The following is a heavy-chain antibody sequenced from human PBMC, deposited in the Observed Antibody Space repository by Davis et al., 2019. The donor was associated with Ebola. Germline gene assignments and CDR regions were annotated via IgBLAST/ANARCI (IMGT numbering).Heavy chain of an antibody. Sequence: PGGSLRLSCAASGLTFSNYFMTWFRQPPGKGLEWISYMGGSGEGISYADSVKGRFTISRDNAKDSVYLYMNSLRDEDTAVYYCARRILGDSRGAVDVWGQGTTVMVS. CDR2: MGGSGEGI. J-gene: IGHJ6*02. CDR1: GLTFSNYF. CDR3: ARRILGDSRGAVDV. D-gene: IGHD4-17*01. V-gene: IGHV3-48*02.